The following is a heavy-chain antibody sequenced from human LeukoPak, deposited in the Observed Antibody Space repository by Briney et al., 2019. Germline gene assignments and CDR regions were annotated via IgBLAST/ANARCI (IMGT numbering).Heavy chain of an antibody. V-gene: IGHV4-61*05. CDR2: IYYSGTT. CDR3: AGRGFGELTN. Sequence: SETLSLTCTVSGGSISSSTYYWGWIRQPPGKGLEWIGYIYYSGTTNYNPSLKSRVSMSVDTSKNQFSLKLSSVTAADTAVYYCAGRGFGELTNWGQGTLVTVSS. D-gene: IGHD3-10*01. J-gene: IGHJ4*02. CDR1: GGSISSSTYY.